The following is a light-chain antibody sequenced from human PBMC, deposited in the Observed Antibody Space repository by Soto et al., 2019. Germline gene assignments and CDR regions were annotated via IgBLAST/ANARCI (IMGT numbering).Light chain of an antibody. V-gene: IGKV3-20*01. CDR1: QSVRSY. Sequence: EIVLTQSPGTLSLSPGERATLSCRASQSVRSYLAWYQQQPGQAPRLLIYDAFNRATGIPARFSGSGSGTDFTLTISRLEPEDFAVYYCQQYGSSGTFGQGTKVDIK. CDR2: DAF. J-gene: IGKJ1*01. CDR3: QQYGSSGT.